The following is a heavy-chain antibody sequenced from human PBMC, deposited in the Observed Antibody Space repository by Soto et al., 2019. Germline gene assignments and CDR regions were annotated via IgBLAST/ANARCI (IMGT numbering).Heavy chain of an antibody. CDR3: ARGGYYYDSSAYSVVYYFDY. V-gene: IGHV4-31*03. D-gene: IGHD3-22*01. CDR2: IYFSGST. J-gene: IGHJ4*02. CDR1: GGSIGSGGYY. Sequence: LSVTCTVSGGSIGSGGYYWSWIRQHPGKGLEWIGYIYFSGSTYYNPSLKSRVTISIDTSKNQFSLRLSSVTAADTAMYYCARGGYYYDSSAYSVVYYFDYWGEGPLVTV.